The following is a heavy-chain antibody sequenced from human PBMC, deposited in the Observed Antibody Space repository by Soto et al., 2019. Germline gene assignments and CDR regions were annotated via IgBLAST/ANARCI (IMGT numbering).Heavy chain of an antibody. J-gene: IGHJ4*02. V-gene: IGHV3-23*01. D-gene: IGHD2-2*01. CDR2: ISGNGGGT. CDR3: GKVKPATGTDF. Sequence: EVQLLESGGGLVQPGGSLRLSCAASGFIFSPYGMSWVRQAPGKGLEWVSTISGNGGGTYYADSVKGRFTLSRDNSKNMVYLQMNRLRAEDTAIYYCGKVKPATGTDFWGQGTLVTVSS. CDR1: GFIFSPYG.